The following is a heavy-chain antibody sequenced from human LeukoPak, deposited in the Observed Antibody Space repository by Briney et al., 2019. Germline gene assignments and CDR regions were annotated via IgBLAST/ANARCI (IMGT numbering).Heavy chain of an antibody. CDR1: GGSISSYY. V-gene: IGHV4-59*01. Sequence: PSETLSLTCTVSGGSISSYYWSWIRQPPGKGLEWIGYIYYSGSTNYNPSLKSRVTISVDTSKHQFSLKLSSVTAEDTAVYYCERSGGRDYYYYYYMDVWGKGTTVTVSS. D-gene: IGHD2-15*01. CDR2: IYYSGST. J-gene: IGHJ6*03. CDR3: ERSGGRDYYYYYYMDV.